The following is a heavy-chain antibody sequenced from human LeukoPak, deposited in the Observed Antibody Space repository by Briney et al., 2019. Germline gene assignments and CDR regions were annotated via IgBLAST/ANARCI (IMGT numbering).Heavy chain of an antibody. CDR2: ISWNSGSI. CDR1: GFTFDDYA. CDR3: AKVGRSGGHNWFDP. J-gene: IGHJ5*02. D-gene: IGHD3/OR15-3a*01. Sequence: GGSLRLSCAASGFTFDDYAMHWVRQAPGKGLEWVSGISWNSGSIGYADSVKGRFTISRDNAKNSLYLQMNSLRAEDTALYYCAKVGRSGGHNWFDPWGQGTLVTVSS. V-gene: IGHV3-9*01.